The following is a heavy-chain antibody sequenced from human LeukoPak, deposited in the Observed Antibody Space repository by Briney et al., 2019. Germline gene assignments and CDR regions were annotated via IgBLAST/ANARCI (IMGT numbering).Heavy chain of an antibody. V-gene: IGHV1-69*05. CDR2: IIPIFGTA. CDR1: GGTFSSYA. D-gene: IGHD1-26*01. CDR3: ARDSRLGATGPSFYFDY. J-gene: IGHJ4*02. Sequence: ASVKVSCKASGGTFSSYAISWVRQAPGQGLEWMGRIIPIFGTANYAQKYQGRVTITTDESTSTAYMELSSLRSEDTAVYYCARDSRLGATGPSFYFDYGGQGTLVTVSS.